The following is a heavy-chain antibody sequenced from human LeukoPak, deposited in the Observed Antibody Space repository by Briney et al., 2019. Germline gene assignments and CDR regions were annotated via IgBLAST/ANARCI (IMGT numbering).Heavy chain of an antibody. Sequence: SETLSLTCTVSGYCISSGYYWGWTRQPPGKGLDWIGSIYHSGSSYYNPSLKSRVTISVDTSKNQFSLKLSSVTAADTAVYYCARVPLGYGDRLWNFDYWGQGTLVTVSS. CDR1: GYCISSGYY. J-gene: IGHJ4*02. D-gene: IGHD4-17*01. CDR2: IYHSGSS. CDR3: ARVPLGYGDRLWNFDY. V-gene: IGHV4-38-2*02.